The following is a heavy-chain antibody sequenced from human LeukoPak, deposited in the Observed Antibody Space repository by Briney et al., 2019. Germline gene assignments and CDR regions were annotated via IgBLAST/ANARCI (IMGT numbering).Heavy chain of an antibody. CDR1: GGSISSYX. Sequence: SETLSLTCTVSGGSISSYXWXXXRQSPGXXXXXXGFIHXSXSXNYNPXLXSRVXXSXDTSTNQFSLKVNSVTTADTAVYYCARGFMIPLGGGFDFWGQGILVTVSS. CDR2: IHXSXSX. V-gene: IGHV4-59*01. J-gene: IGHJ4*02. CDR3: ARGFMIPLGGGFDF. D-gene: IGHD3-16*01.